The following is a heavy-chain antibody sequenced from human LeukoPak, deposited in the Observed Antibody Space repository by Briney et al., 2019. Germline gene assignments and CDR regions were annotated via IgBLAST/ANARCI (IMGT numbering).Heavy chain of an antibody. Sequence: GASVKVSCKASGYTFTGYYMHWVRQAPGQGLEWMGWINPNSGGTNYAQKFQGRVTMTRDTSISTAYMELSRLRSDDTAVYYCARDRGSGQYYFDYWGQGTLVTVSS. CDR1: GYTFTGYY. V-gene: IGHV1-2*02. D-gene: IGHD3-16*01. CDR3: ARDRGSGQYYFDY. CDR2: INPNSGGT. J-gene: IGHJ4*02.